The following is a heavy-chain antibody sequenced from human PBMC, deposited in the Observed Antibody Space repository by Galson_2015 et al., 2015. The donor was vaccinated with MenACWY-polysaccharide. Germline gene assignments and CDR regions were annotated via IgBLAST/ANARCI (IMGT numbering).Heavy chain of an antibody. D-gene: IGHD3-3*01. V-gene: IGHV3-48*04. CDR1: GFTFNSYT. J-gene: IGHJ4*02. CDR2: ISGTSSTI. CDR3: ARFYECWSGYYVDY. Sequence: SLRLSCAASGFTFNSYTMSWVRQAPGKGLERVSYISGTSSTIHYSESVEGQFTISRDNAKDSLFLEMNSLRVEDTAVYFCARFYECWSGYYVDYWGQGTVVTVSS.